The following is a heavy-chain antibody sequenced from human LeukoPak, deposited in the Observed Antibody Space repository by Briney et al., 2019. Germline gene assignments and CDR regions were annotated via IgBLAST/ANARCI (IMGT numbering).Heavy chain of an antibody. V-gene: IGHV5-51*01. D-gene: IGHD3-10*01. J-gene: IGHJ6*03. CDR2: IY. CDR1: GYRFSDYW. Sequence: GESLKISCKGSGYRFSDYWIGWVRQMPGKGLEWMGIIYSPSFQGQVTISADKSISTAYLQWSSLKASDTAMYYCARHRGMVRGVITTENYYYYYMDVWGKGTTVTVSS. CDR3: ARHRGMVRGVITTENYYYYYMDV.